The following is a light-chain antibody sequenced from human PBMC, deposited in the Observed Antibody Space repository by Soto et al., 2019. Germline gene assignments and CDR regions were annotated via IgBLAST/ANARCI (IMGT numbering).Light chain of an antibody. CDR3: CSYGGPYTWL. CDR1: SANIGAGYD. J-gene: IGLJ3*02. Sequence: QSVLTQPPSVSGAPGQTITISCTGSSANIGAGYDVHWYQQFPGTAPKLIIYDVNKRPSGVPDRFSGSKSGNTASLTISGLQADDEADYICCSYGGPYTWLFGGGTKLTVL. CDR2: DVN. V-gene: IGLV1-40*01.